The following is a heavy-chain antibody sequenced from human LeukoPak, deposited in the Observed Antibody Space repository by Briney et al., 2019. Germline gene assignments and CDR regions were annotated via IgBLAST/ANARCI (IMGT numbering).Heavy chain of an antibody. CDR3: ARVDYDSSGSFSYDY. V-gene: IGHV1-2*02. D-gene: IGHD3-22*01. J-gene: IGHJ4*02. Sequence: ASVKVSCKTSGYTFTGYYMHWLRQAPGQGLEWIGWINPNSDFTNYAQKFQGRVTMTRDTSISTAYMELSRLRSDDTAVYYCARVDYDSSGSFSYDYWGQGTLVTVSS. CDR2: INPNSDFT. CDR1: GYTFTGYY.